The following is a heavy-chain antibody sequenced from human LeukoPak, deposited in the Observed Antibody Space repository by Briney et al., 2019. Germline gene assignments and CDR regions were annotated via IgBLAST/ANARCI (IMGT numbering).Heavy chain of an antibody. CDR2: INPSGGST. Sequence: PGGSLRLSCAASGFTFSSYGMHWVRQAPGQGLEWMGIINPSGGSTSYAQKFQGRVTMTRDTSTSTVYMELSSLRSEDTAVYYCARGGNSSGARLRIDYWGQGTLVTVSS. D-gene: IGHD3-22*01. V-gene: IGHV1-46*01. CDR1: GFTFSSYG. CDR3: ARGGNSSGARLRIDY. J-gene: IGHJ4*02.